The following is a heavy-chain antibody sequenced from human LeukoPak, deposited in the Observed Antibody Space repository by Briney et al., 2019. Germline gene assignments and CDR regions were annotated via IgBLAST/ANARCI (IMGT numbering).Heavy chain of an antibody. V-gene: IGHV1-18*01. Sequence: ASVKVPCKASGYTFTSYGNSWLRQAPGQGLEWMGWISAHNGNTNYAQKLQGRVTMTTDTSTSTAYMELRSLRSDDTAVYYCARVWCSSTSCYVTLEYWGQGTLVTVSS. D-gene: IGHD2-2*01. CDR2: ISAHNGNT. CDR3: ARVWCSSTSCYVTLEY. CDR1: GYTFTSYG. J-gene: IGHJ4*02.